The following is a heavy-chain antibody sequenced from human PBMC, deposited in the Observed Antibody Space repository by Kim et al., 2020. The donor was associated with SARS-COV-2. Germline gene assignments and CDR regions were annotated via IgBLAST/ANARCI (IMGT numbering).Heavy chain of an antibody. CDR2: INHSGST. D-gene: IGHD4-17*01. CDR3: ARGATVPKGRYYGMDV. V-gene: IGHV4-34*01. CDR1: GGSFSGYY. Sequence: SETLSLTCAVYGGSFSGYYWSWIRQPPGKGLEWIGEINHSGSTNYNPSLKSRVTISVDTSKNQFSLKLSSVTAADTAVYYCARGATVPKGRYYGMDVWGQGTTVTVSS. J-gene: IGHJ6*02.